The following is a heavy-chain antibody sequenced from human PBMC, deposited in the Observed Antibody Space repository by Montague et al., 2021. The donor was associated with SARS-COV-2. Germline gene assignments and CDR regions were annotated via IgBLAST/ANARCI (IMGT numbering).Heavy chain of an antibody. Sequence: SETLSLTCTVSGASVRAYYWSWIRQPAGKKLEWMGRLYTSGSTYYNPSFKSRVTMSLDTSKNHFSLNLSSMTAADTAVYYCARDGADYSFASYHEMDFWGQGIAVTVSS. V-gene: IGHV4-4*07. D-gene: IGHD5-12*01. CDR1: GASVRAYY. J-gene: IGHJ6*02. CDR3: ARDGADYSFASYHEMDF. CDR2: LYTSGST.